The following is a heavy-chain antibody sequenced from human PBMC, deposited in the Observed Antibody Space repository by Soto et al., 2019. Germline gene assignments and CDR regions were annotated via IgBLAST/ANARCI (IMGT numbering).Heavy chain of an antibody. J-gene: IGHJ4*02. Sequence: ASVKVSCKASGYTFTSYYMNWVRQAPGQGLEWLGIINPSFGYTTYAQRFLGRVTMTMDTSTSTVHMELGSLRSEDTAVYYCARVSALTYFDYWGQGTLVTVSS. CDR3: ARVSALTYFDY. V-gene: IGHV1-46*01. CDR2: INPSFGYT. CDR1: GYTFTSYY. D-gene: IGHD3-16*02.